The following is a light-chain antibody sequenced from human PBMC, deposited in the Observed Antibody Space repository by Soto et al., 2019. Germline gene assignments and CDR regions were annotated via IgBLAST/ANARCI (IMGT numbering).Light chain of an antibody. CDR2: AAS. CDR1: QDISNY. J-gene: IGKJ1*01. CDR3: PKYNGAQRT. V-gene: IGKV1-27*01. Sequence: DIQMTQSPSSLSASVGDRVTITCQASQDISNYLSWYQQKSGKVPKLLIYAASTLQSGVPSRFSGSGYGTDFTLTISSLQPEDFATYYCPKYNGAQRTVGQGTKVDIQ.